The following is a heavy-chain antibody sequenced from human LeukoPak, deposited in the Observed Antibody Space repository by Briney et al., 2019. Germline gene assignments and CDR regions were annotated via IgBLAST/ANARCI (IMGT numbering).Heavy chain of an antibody. J-gene: IGHJ6*04. V-gene: IGHV1-18*04. CDR3: ARDLIYCSSTSCPRLGYYYGMDV. Sequence: ASVKVSCKASGYTFTSYGISWVRQAPGQGLEWMGWISAYNGNTNYAQRLQGRVTMTTDTSTSTAYMELRSLRSDDTAVYYCARDLIYCSSTSCPRLGYYYGMDVWGKGTTVTVSS. CDR1: GYTFTSYG. CDR2: ISAYNGNT. D-gene: IGHD2-2*01.